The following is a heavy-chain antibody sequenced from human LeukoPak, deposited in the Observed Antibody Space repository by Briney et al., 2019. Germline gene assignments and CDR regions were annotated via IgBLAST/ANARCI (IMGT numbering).Heavy chain of an antibody. CDR1: GFSFSSYS. Sequence: GGSLRLSCAASGFSFSSYSMNWVRQAPGKGLEWISYISSGSSTIFYADSVKGRFTISRDNFKNTLYLQMNSLRAEDTAVYYCAKSTVTTSFDYWGQGTLVTVSS. J-gene: IGHJ4*02. CDR3: AKSTVTTSFDY. CDR2: ISSGSSTI. V-gene: IGHV3-48*01. D-gene: IGHD4-11*01.